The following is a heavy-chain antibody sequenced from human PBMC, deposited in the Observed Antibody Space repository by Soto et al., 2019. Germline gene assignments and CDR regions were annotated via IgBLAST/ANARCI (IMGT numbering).Heavy chain of an antibody. D-gene: IGHD2-21*02. J-gene: IGHJ4*02. V-gene: IGHV4-39*01. Sequence: PSETLSLTRIVSGESISSSSYYWGWIRQPPGKGLEWIGSIYYSGRTYYNPSFKSRVTISIDTSKNQFSLKLSSVTATDTAVYYCARQRTTVVTQAYFDHWGQGXLVTVYS. CDR3: ARQRTTVVTQAYFDH. CDR1: GESISSSSYY. CDR2: IYYSGRT.